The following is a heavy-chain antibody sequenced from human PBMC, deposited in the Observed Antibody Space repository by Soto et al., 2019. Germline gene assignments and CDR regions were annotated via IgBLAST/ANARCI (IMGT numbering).Heavy chain of an antibody. J-gene: IGHJ5*02. V-gene: IGHV3-48*01. Sequence: EVQLVESGGGLVQPGGSLRLSCAASGFTFSSYSMNWVRQAPGKGLEWVSYISSSSSTIYYADSVKGRFTISRDTAKNALKLKMKSLRAEDTAVDYCAREGGDLDWFAPWGQGPLVTVAS. CDR3: AREGGDLDWFAP. D-gene: IGHD4-17*01. CDR2: ISSSSSTI. CDR1: GFTFSSYS.